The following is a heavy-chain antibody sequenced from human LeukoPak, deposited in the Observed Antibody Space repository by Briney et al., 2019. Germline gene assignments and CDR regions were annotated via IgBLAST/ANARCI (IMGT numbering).Heavy chain of an antibody. V-gene: IGHV4-61*01. CDR3: ARADTYYYDSSGYPNGFDP. Sequence: SETLSLTCTVSGGSVRSGSYYWTWIRQPPGKGLEWIGYIYFSGDTNYNPSLRGRVTISLDTSKNQFSLKLSSVTAADTAVYYCARADTYYYDSSGYPNGFDPWGQGTLVTVSS. CDR1: GGSVRSGSYY. D-gene: IGHD3-22*01. CDR2: IYFSGDT. J-gene: IGHJ5*02.